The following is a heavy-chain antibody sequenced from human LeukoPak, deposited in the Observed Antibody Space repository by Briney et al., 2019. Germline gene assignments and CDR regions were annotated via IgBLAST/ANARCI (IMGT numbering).Heavy chain of an antibody. D-gene: IGHD6-6*01. Sequence: GGSLRLSCAASGFTFSSYAMSWVRQAPGKGLEWVSSISSSSSYIYYADSVKGRFTISRDNAKNSLYLQMNSLRAEDTAVYYCARKDAAPFDYWGQGTLVTVSS. CDR3: ARKDAAPFDY. J-gene: IGHJ4*02. CDR2: ISSSSSYI. CDR1: GFTFSSYA. V-gene: IGHV3-21*01.